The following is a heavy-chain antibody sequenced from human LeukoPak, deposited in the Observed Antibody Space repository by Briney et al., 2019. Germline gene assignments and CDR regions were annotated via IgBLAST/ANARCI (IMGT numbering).Heavy chain of an antibody. V-gene: IGHV4-39*07. D-gene: IGHD3-3*02. CDR3: ARALLAAHPLTNYYYYYYMDV. CDR2: IYYSGST. Sequence: KASETLSLTCAVSGGSISSSSYYWGWIRQPPGKGLEWIGSIYYSGSTYYNPSLKSRVTISVDTSKNQFSLKLSSVTAADTAVYYCARALLAAHPLTNYYYYYYMDVWGKGTTVTVSS. J-gene: IGHJ6*03. CDR1: GGSISSSSYY.